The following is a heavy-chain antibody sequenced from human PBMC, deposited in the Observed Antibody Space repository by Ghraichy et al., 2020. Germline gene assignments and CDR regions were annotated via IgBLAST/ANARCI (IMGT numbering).Heavy chain of an antibody. D-gene: IGHD2-21*01. CDR1: GFTFSSYN. J-gene: IGHJ3*02. CDR2: ISSSSSYI. Sequence: GGSLRLSCAASGFTFSSYNMNWVRQAPGKGLEWVSSISSSSSYIYYAASVKGRFTISRDNAKNSLYLQMNRLRAEDTAVYYWARVAYCGGECYIDAFDIWGQGKMVTVSS. V-gene: IGHV3-21*01. CDR3: ARVAYCGGECYIDAFDI.